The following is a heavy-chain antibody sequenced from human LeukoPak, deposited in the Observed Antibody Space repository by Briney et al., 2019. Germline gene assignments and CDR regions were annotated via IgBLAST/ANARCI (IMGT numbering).Heavy chain of an antibody. D-gene: IGHD3-16*01. CDR3: ARSRLPHDFDY. Sequence: SQTLSLTCTVSGGSISSGGYYWSWIRQHAGRGLEWIGYIYYTGSTYYNPSLKSRVTISVDTSKNQFSLKLSSVTAADAALYYCARSRLPHDFDYWGQGTLVTVSS. CDR2: IYYTGST. V-gene: IGHV4-31*03. J-gene: IGHJ4*02. CDR1: GGSISSGGYY.